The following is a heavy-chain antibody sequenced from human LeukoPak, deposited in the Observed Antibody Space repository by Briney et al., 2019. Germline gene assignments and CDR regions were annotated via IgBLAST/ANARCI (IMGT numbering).Heavy chain of an antibody. J-gene: IGHJ4*02. CDR1: GGTFSSYA. Sequence: ASVKVSCKASGGTFSSYAISWVRQAPGQGLEWMGGIIPIFGTANYAQKFQGRVTITADESTSTAYMELSSLRSEDTAVYYCANPYCSSTSCYRPVDYWGQGTLVTVSS. CDR2: IIPIFGTA. D-gene: IGHD2-2*01. CDR3: ANPYCSSTSCYRPVDY. V-gene: IGHV1-69*13.